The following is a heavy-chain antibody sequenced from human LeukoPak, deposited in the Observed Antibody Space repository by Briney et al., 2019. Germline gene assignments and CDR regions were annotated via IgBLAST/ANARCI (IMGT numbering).Heavy chain of an antibody. CDR1: GFTFSSYS. CDR3: ARVHRITIFGVPLWDAFDI. Sequence: GGSLRLSCAASGFTFSSYSMNWVRQAPGKGLEWVSSISSSSSYIYYADSVKGRFTISRDNAKNSLYLQMNSLRAEDTAVYYCARVHRITIFGVPLWDAFDIWGQGTMVTVSS. J-gene: IGHJ3*02. D-gene: IGHD3-3*01. CDR2: ISSSSSYI. V-gene: IGHV3-21*01.